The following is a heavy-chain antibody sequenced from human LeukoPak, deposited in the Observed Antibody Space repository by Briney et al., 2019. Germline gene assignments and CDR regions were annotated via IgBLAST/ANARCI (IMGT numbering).Heavy chain of an antibody. CDR3: ARHAEYNSGWHFYLDH. Sequence: SETLSLTCTVSGVSTTNGIYYWAWIRQSPGKGLEWIGSVHNVGSTYYNLSLRSRVTMSINTSKNQFSLRLNSVTAADTAVYYCARHAEYNSGWHFYLDHWGQGILVTVSS. J-gene: IGHJ4*02. V-gene: IGHV4-39*01. CDR1: GVSTTNGIYY. D-gene: IGHD6-19*01. CDR2: VHNVGST.